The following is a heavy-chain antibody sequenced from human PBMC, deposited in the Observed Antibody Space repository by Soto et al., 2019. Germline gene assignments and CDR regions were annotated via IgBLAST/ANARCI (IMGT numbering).Heavy chain of an antibody. Sequence: PGGSLRLSCAASGFNVSTNYMTWVRQAPGKGLEWVSVMYSGGTTYYADSVKGRFIISRDNSKNTLYLQMNSLRAEDTAVYYCARDFYSYGFYYGMDVWGQGTTVTVSS. CDR3: ARDFYSYGFYYGMDV. CDR1: GFNVSTNY. J-gene: IGHJ6*02. V-gene: IGHV3-53*05. CDR2: MYSGGTT. D-gene: IGHD5-18*01.